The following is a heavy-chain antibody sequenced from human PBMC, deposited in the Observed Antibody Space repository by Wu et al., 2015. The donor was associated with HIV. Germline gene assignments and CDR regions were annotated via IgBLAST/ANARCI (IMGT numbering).Heavy chain of an antibody. CDR1: GYTFTGYY. CDR2: INPNSGGT. D-gene: IGHD3-10*01. CDR3: ARACHSREYYYGSGSYFDY. Sequence: QVQLVQSGAEVKKPGASVKVSCKASGYTFTGYYMHWVRQAPGQGLEWMGWINPNSGGTNYAQKFQGRVTMTRDTSISTAYMELSRLRSDDTAVYYCARACHSREYYYGSGSYFDYWGQGTLVTVSS. V-gene: IGHV1-2*02. J-gene: IGHJ4*02.